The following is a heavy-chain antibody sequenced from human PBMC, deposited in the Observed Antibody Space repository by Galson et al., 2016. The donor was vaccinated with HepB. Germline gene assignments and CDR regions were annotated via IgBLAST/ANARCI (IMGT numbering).Heavy chain of an antibody. CDR2: ISRTAGRT. J-gene: IGHJ4*02. D-gene: IGHD6-19*01. Sequence: SLRLSCAASGFTSSSHAINWVRQTPGKGLEWVSTISRTAGRTYYADSVKGRFTISRDNSKNTVYLQANSLRAEDTAVYYCGKRIPVAGSWGGGLDYWGQGTLVTVSS. CDR1: GFTSSSHA. V-gene: IGHV3-23*01. CDR3: GKRIPVAGSWGGGLDY.